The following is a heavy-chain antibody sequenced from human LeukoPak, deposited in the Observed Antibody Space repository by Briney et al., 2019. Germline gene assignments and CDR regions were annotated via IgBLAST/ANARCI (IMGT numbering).Heavy chain of an antibody. J-gene: IGHJ4*02. CDR3: ARVGRGDTLDY. Sequence: GASVKLSCKASGGTFSSYTISWVRQAPGQGLEWMGRIITILGIANYAQKFKGRVTITADKSTNTDYMKLSSLRSEDKAVYYCARVGRGDTLDYWGQGTLVTVSS. V-gene: IGHV1-69*02. CDR1: GGTFSSYT. D-gene: IGHD2-21*02. CDR2: IITILGIA.